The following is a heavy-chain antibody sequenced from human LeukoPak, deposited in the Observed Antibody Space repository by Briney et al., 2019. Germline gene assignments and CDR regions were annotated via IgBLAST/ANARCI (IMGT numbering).Heavy chain of an antibody. D-gene: IGHD3-3*01. CDR3: ARRSAQRGFYNFDY. V-gene: IGHV4-39*01. J-gene: IGHJ4*02. Sequence: SETLSLTCTVSGVSISSSSYDWVWIRQPPGKGLEWIGIIYYRGSTSYNPSLTSRVTISVDTSKNQFSLKLSSVTAADTAVYYCARRSAQRGFYNFDYWGQGTLVTVSS. CDR2: IYYRGST. CDR1: GVSISSSSYD.